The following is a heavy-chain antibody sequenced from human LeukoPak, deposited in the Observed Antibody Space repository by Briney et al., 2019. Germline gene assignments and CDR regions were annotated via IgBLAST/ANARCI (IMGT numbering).Heavy chain of an antibody. CDR3: ARDPSSAGTDAFDI. CDR2: IYTSGST. D-gene: IGHD6-19*01. J-gene: IGHJ3*02. CDR1: GGSISSYY. V-gene: IGHV4-4*07. Sequence: SETLSLTCTVSGGSISSYYWSWIRQPAGKGLEWIGRIYTSGSTNYNPSLKSRVTTSVDTSKNQFSLKLSSVTAADTAVYYCARDPSSAGTDAFDIWGQGTMVTVSS.